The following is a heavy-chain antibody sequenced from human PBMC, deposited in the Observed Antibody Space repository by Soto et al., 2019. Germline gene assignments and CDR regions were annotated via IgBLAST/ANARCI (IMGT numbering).Heavy chain of an antibody. CDR1: GFTFSSYG. D-gene: IGHD3-16*01. Sequence: EVELLESEGGLVQPGGSLRLSCAASGFTFSSYGMSWVRQAPGKGLEWVSGISGSDGSKHYADSVKGRFTISRDNSKNTLYLQMNSLRTEDTAVYYCAKDWAQNTGLAAFDNWGQGTLVTVSS. CDR3: AKDWAQNTGLAAFDN. J-gene: IGHJ4*02. CDR2: ISGSDGSK. V-gene: IGHV3-23*01.